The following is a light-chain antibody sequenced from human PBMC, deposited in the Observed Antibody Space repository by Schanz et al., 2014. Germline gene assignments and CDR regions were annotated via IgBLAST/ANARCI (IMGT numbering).Light chain of an antibody. Sequence: EIVLTQSPGTLSLSPGERATLSCRASQSVSSSYLDWYQQKPGQAPRLLIYGASSRATGIPARFRGSGSATDFTLTISRLAPADFAVYYCQQYGSSLLTFGGGTKVEIK. J-gene: IGKJ4*01. CDR1: QSVSSSY. V-gene: IGKV3-20*01. CDR3: QQYGSSLLT. CDR2: GAS.